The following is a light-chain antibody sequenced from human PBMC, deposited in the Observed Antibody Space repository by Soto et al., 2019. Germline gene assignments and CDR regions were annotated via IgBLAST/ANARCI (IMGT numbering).Light chain of an antibody. Sequence: IVLTVSPAPVSFYPQERATLSCRTSESVSSYLAWYQQKPGQAPRLLIWDASRRATGIPARFSGSGSGTDFTLTISSLEPEDFAVYYCQERTNWPLGTSAHATRLEIK. CDR3: QERTNWPLGT. CDR2: DAS. CDR1: ESVSSY. J-gene: IGKJ5*01. V-gene: IGKV3-11*01.